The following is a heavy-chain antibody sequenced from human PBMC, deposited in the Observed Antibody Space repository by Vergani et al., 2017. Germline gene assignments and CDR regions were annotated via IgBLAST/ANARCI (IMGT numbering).Heavy chain of an antibody. CDR3: VRYSWFRSCKSVNCSSWDY. CDR2: IWDGGSKK. V-gene: IGHV3-33*01. CDR1: GYIFKNHG. D-gene: IGHD2/OR15-2a*01. Sequence: QVQLVESGGGLVKPGGSLRLSCAASGYIFKNHGMQWVRQAPGKGLEWVALIWDGGSKKNCGDSMKGRFTISRDNSKDTLYLEMNSLRGEDSAVYYCVRYSWFRSCKSVNCSSWDYWGQGTPVTVSS. J-gene: IGHJ4*02.